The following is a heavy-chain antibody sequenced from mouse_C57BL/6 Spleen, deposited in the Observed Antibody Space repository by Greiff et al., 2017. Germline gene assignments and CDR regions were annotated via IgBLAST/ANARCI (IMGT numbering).Heavy chain of an antibody. D-gene: IGHD2-3*01. CDR3: ARYDGYYDNYAMDY. CDR2: INPSKGGT. CDR1: GYTFPPYG. J-gene: IGHJ4*01. V-gene: IGHV1-53*01. Sequence: QVQLQQPGTELVKPGASVKLSCKASGYTFPPYGMPWVKQRPGQGLEWIGNINPSKGGTNYNEKFKSKSTLTVDKSSSTAYMQLSSLTSEASAVYYCARYDGYYDNYAMDYWGQGTSVTVSS.